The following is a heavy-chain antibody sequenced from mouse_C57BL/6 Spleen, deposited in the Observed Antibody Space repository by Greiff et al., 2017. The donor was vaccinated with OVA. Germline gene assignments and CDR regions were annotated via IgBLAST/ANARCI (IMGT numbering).Heavy chain of an antibody. V-gene: IGHV1-19*01. Sequence: VQLQQSGPVLVKPGASVKMSCKASGYTFTDYYMNWVKQSHGKSLEWIGVINPYNGGTSYNQKFKGKATLTVDKSSSTAYMELNSLTSEDSAVYYGARRVDGPTRYFDVWGTGTTGTVSS. CDR2: INPYNGGT. D-gene: IGHD2-3*01. CDR3: ARRVDGPTRYFDV. CDR1: GYTFTDYY. J-gene: IGHJ1*03.